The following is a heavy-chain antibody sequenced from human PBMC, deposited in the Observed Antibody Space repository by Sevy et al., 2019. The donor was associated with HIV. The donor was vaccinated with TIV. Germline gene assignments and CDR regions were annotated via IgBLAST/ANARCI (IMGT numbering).Heavy chain of an antibody. CDR2: ISSSGSTI. CDR1: GFTFSDYY. D-gene: IGHD3-3*01. J-gene: IGHJ6*02. CDR3: ARDQGYYDFWSGYYPYYYYGMDV. V-gene: IGHV3-11*01. Sequence: GGSLRLSCAASGFTFSDYYMSWIRQAPGKGLEWVSYISSSGSTIYYVNSVKGRFTISRDNAKNSLYLQINSLRAEDTAVYYCARDQGYYDFWSGYYPYYYYGMDVWGQGTTVTVSS.